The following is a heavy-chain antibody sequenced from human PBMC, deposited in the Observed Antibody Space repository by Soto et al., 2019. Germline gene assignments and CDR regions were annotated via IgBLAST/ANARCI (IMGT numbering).Heavy chain of an antibody. D-gene: IGHD6-13*01. CDR2: IYPGDSDT. CDR1: GYSFTSYW. CDR3: TRLVGIAAALGYYYYGMDV. J-gene: IGHJ6*02. V-gene: IGHV5-51*01. Sequence: GESLKISCKGSGYSFTSYWIGWVRQMPGKGLEWMGIIYPGDSDTRYSPSFQGQVTISADKSISTAYLQWSSLKASDTAMYYCTRLVGIAAALGYYYYGMDVWGQGTTVTVSS.